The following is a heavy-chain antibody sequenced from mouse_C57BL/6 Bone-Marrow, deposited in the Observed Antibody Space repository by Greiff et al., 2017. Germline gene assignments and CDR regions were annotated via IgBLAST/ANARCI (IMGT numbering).Heavy chain of an antibody. CDR2: IRLKSDNYAT. CDR1: GFTFSNYW. Sequence: EVKLEESGGGLVQPGGSMKLSCVASGFTFSNYWMNWVRQSPETGLEWVAQIRLKSDNYATHYAESVKGRFTISRDDSKSSVYLQMNNLRAEDTGIYYCTRGYGSRWFDYWGQGTTLTGSS. D-gene: IGHD1-1*01. J-gene: IGHJ2*01. V-gene: IGHV6-3*01. CDR3: TRGYGSRWFDY.